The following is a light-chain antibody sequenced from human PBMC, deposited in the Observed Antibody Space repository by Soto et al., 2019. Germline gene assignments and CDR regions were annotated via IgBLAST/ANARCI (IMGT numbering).Light chain of an antibody. V-gene: IGKV3-15*01. CDR3: QQYSNWPQT. CDR1: QSVSSN. Sequence: EIVMTQSPATLSVSPGERVTLSCRASQSVSSNLAWYQQKPGQAPRLLIYGASTRATGIPARFSGSGSGTEFTLTISSLQSEDFAVYYCQQYSNWPQTFGQGTKVEIK. J-gene: IGKJ1*01. CDR2: GAS.